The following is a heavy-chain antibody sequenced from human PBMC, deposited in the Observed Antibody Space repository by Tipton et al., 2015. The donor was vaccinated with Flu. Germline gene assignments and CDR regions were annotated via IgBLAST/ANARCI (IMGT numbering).Heavy chain of an antibody. CDR3: AKGGRVEVAATDY. D-gene: IGHD2-15*01. J-gene: IGHJ4*02. CDR1: GFTFSSYA. CDR2: ISGSGGST. Sequence: SLRLSCAASGFTFSSYAMSWVRQAPGKGLEWVSAISGSGGSTYYADSVKGRFTISRDNSKNTLYLQMNSLRAEDTAVYYCAKGGRVEVAATDYWGQGTLVTVSS. V-gene: IGHV3-23*01.